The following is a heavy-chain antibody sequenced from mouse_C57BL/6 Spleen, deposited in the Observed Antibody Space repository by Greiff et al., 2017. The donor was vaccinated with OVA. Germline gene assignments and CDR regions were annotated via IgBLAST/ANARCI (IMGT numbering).Heavy chain of an antibody. CDR1: GYTFTDYY. CDR3: AGITTVVAYYVDY. V-gene: IGHV1-75*01. J-gene: IGHJ2*01. CDR2: IFPGSGST. Sequence: VQLQQSGPELVKPGASVKISCKASGYTFTDYYINWVKQRPGQGLEWIGWIFPGSGSTYYNEKFKGKATLTVDKSSSTAYMLLSSLTSEDSAVYFCAGITTVVAYYVDYWGQGTTLTVSS. D-gene: IGHD1-1*01.